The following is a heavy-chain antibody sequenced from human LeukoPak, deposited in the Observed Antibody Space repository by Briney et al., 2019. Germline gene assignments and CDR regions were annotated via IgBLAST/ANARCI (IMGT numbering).Heavy chain of an antibody. CDR3: ATHAYYYYYVDV. V-gene: IGHV1-2*02. CDR1: GYTFTGYY. J-gene: IGHJ6*03. Sequence: ASVKVSCKASGYTFTGYYMHWVRQAPGQGLEWMGWINPNSGGTNYAQKFQGRVTMTRDTSISTAYMELSRLRSDDTAVYYCATHAYYYYYVDVWGKGTTVTISS. CDR2: INPNSGGT.